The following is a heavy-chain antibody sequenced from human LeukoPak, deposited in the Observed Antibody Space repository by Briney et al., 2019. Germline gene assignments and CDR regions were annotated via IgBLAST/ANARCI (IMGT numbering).Heavy chain of an antibody. CDR2: IWYDGSNK. V-gene: IGHV3-33*01. CDR1: GFTFSSYG. J-gene: IGHJ4*02. CDR3: AREARYYYDSSGYYGTFDY. D-gene: IGHD3-22*01. Sequence: GGSLRLSCAASGFTFSSYGMHWVRQAPGKGLEWVAVIWYDGSNKYYADSVKGRSTISRDNSKNTLYLQMNSLRAEDTAVYYCAREARYYYDSSGYYGTFDYWGQGTLVTVSS.